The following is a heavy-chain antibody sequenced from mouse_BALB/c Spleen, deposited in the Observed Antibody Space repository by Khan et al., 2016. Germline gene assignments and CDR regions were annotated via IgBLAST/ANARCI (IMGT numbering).Heavy chain of an antibody. Sequence: VQLQQSGPELVKPGASVKISCKASGYTFTDYNMHWVKQSHGKSLEWIGYIYPYNGGTGYNQKFKSKATLTVDNSSSTAYMELRSLTSEDSAVYYCARNYGNYEGFAYWGQGTLVTVSA. CDR1: GYTFTDYN. V-gene: IGHV1S29*02. D-gene: IGHD2-1*01. J-gene: IGHJ3*01. CDR3: ARNYGNYEGFAY. CDR2: IYPYNGGT.